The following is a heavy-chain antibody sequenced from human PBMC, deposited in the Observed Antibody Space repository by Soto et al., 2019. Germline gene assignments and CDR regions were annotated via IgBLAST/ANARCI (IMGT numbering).Heavy chain of an antibody. D-gene: IGHD6-6*01. CDR1: GGTFSSYA. V-gene: IGHV1-69*06. CDR2: IIPIFGTA. Sequence: ASVKVSCKASGGTFSSYAISWVRQAPGQGLEWMGGIIPIFGTANYAQKFQGRVTITADKSTSTAYMELSSLSSEDTAVYYCAGGSYSSSSTGDYGMDVWGQGTTVTVSS. J-gene: IGHJ6*02. CDR3: AGGSYSSSSTGDYGMDV.